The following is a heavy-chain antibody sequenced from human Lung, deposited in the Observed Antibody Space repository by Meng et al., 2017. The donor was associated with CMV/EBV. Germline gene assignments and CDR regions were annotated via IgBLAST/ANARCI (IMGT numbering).Heavy chain of an antibody. J-gene: IGHJ6*02. CDR3: ARDAEKQFDCYHCYGMDD. D-gene: IGHD3-9*01. Sequence: ASXXVSXKASGYTFTSYGISRVRQAPGQGLEWMGWISAYNGNTNYAQKLQGRVTMTTDTSTSTSYMVLRSLRSDDTAVYYCARDAEKQFDCYHCYGMDDWGQGTTVTVSS. CDR2: ISAYNGNT. CDR1: GYTFTSYG. V-gene: IGHV1-18*01.